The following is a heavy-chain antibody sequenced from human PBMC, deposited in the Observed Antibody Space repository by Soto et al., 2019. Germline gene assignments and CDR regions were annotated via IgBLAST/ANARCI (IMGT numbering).Heavy chain of an antibody. CDR3: ARLLTGSIKY. D-gene: IGHD3-9*01. Sequence: GSLRLSSEASGFTFSDYYMTWIRQVPGKGLEWVSYISSGGGTIYYADSVKGRFTISRDNAKNLLYLQLTGLRAEDTAVYYCARLLTGSIKYWGQGTLVTVSS. CDR2: ISSGGGTI. CDR1: GFTFSDYY. J-gene: IGHJ4*02. V-gene: IGHV3-11*01.